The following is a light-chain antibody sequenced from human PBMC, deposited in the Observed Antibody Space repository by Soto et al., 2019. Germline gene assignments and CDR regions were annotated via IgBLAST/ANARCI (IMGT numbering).Light chain of an antibody. CDR1: QSISAW. J-gene: IGKJ5*01. V-gene: IGKV1-5*03. Sequence: DIQMNQSPSTLSASVGERVTITCRARQSISAWLAWNHQKPGKAPKLLIYKATNVESGGPSRFSGSGSGTEFTLTISSLQPDDFATDYCQQYHSYPLTFGQGTRLEIK. CDR2: KAT. CDR3: QQYHSYPLT.